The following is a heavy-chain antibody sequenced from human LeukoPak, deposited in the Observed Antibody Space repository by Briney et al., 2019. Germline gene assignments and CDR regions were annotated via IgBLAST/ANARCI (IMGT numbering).Heavy chain of an antibody. J-gene: IGHJ4*02. V-gene: IGHV3-7*01. Sequence: PGGSLRLSCAASGFALSSHWMTWVRQVPGRGPEWVANVNRDGSETYYLDSVKGRFTISRDNAKNSLYLQMNSLRAEDTAVYYCARTYSNLFDYWGQGTLVTVSS. CDR3: ARTYSNLFDY. CDR1: GFALSSHW. D-gene: IGHD4-11*01. CDR2: VNRDGSET.